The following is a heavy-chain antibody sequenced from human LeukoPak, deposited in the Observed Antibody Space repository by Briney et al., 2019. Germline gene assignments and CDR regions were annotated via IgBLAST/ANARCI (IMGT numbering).Heavy chain of an antibody. V-gene: IGHV4-39*07. CDR1: GGSMIRSSYY. CDR2: IYYSGNT. D-gene: IGHD6-13*01. J-gene: IGHJ5*02. CDR3: ARERIAAAGPNWFDP. Sequence: SETLSPTCTVSGGSMIRSSYYWGWIRQPPGKGLEWIGSIYYSGNTFYNPSLKSRVTISVDTSKNQFSLKLSSVTAADTAVYYCARERIAAAGPNWFDPWGQGTLVTVSS.